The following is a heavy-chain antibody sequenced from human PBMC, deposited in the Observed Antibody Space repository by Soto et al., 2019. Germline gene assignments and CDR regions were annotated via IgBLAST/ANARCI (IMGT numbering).Heavy chain of an antibody. J-gene: IGHJ6*02. V-gene: IGHV1-69*13. Sequence: VASVKVSCKASGGTFSSYAISWVRQAPGQGLEWMGGIIPIFGTANYAQKFQGRVTITADESTSTAYMELSSLRSEDTAVYYCARGNLQWLATYYYYGMDVWGQGTTVTVSS. CDR1: GGTFSSYA. D-gene: IGHD6-19*01. CDR3: ARGNLQWLATYYYYGMDV. CDR2: IIPIFGTA.